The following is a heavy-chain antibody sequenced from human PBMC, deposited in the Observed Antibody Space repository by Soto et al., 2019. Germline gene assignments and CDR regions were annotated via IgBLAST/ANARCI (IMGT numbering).Heavy chain of an antibody. CDR1: GFTVSSNY. J-gene: IGHJ6*04. CDR3: ARGSSGGSCSAPERPYGMDV. CDR2: IYSCGST. D-gene: IGHD2-15*01. Sequence: PGGSLRLSCAASGFTVSSNYMSWVRQAPGKGLEWVSVIYSCGSTYYADSVKGRFTISRDNSKNTLYLQMNSLRAEDTAVYYCARGSSGGSCSAPERPYGMDVWGKGTKVTVS. V-gene: IGHV3-66*03.